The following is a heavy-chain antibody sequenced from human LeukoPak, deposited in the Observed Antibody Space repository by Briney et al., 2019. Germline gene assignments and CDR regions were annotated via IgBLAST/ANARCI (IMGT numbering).Heavy chain of an antibody. J-gene: IGHJ4*02. V-gene: IGHV3-33*01. CDR3: AREEIGSTMVRGVIDY. CDR1: GFTFSSYG. Sequence: GGSLRLSCAASGFTFSSYGMHWVRQAPGKGREWVAVIWYDGSNKYYADSVKGRFTISRDNSKNTLYLQMNSLRAEDTAVYYCAREEIGSTMVRGVIDYWGQGTLVTVSS. CDR2: IWYDGSNK. D-gene: IGHD3-10*01.